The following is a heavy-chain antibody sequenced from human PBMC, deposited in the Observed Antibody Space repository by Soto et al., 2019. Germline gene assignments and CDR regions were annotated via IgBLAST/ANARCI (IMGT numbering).Heavy chain of an antibody. V-gene: IGHV4-31*03. Sequence: QVQMQGSGPGLVKPSQTLSLTCTVSGGSISSGGYYWSWIRQHPGKGLEWIGYIYYSTYYNPSLKSRVTISVDTSKNQFSLKLSSVTAADTAVYYCARDYRASYPAYYYYGMDVWGQGTTVTVSS. CDR3: ARDYRASYPAYYYYGMDV. CDR1: GGSISSGGYY. J-gene: IGHJ6*02. CDR2: IYYST. D-gene: IGHD3-16*02.